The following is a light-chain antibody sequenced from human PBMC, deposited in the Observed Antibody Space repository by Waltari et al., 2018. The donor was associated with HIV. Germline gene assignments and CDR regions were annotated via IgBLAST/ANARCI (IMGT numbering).Light chain of an antibody. CDR1: SSDIGGHAF. CDR3: SSYSSTSSYV. CDR2: DVN. J-gene: IGLJ1*01. V-gene: IGLV2-14*03. Sequence: GSPGQSVTISCTGTSSDIGGHAFVSWYQRHPGKAPKLLIYDVNLRPSGVSDRFSASRSGNTASLTISGLQADDESDYFCSSYSSTSSYVFGAGTSVIVL.